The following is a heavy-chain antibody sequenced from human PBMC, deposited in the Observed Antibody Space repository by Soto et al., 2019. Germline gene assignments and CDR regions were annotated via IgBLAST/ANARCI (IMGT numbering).Heavy chain of an antibody. Sequence: QVQLVESGGGVVQPGRSLRLSCAASGFTFSSYVMHWVRQAPGKGLQWVAAIWSDGSNKYYADSVKGRFTISRDNSKNTRYLQMNSLRAEDTAVYYCAREGEQFVTDYWGQGTLVTVSS. D-gene: IGHD6-6*01. CDR3: AREGEQFVTDY. J-gene: IGHJ4*02. V-gene: IGHV3-33*01. CDR1: GFTFSSYV. CDR2: IWSDGSNK.